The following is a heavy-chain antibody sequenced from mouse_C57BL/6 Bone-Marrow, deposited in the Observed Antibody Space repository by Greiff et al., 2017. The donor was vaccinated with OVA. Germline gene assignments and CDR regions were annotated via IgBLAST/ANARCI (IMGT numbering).Heavy chain of an antibody. D-gene: IGHD2-1*01. CDR1: GFSLTSYG. CDR2: IWSGGST. CDR3: ARNGNYGLYYFDY. J-gene: IGHJ2*01. Sequence: VKLVESGPGLVQPSQSLSITCTVSGFSLTSYGVHWVRQSPGKGLEWLGVIWSGGSTDYNAAFISRLSISKDNSKSQVFFKMNSLQADDTAIYYCARNGNYGLYYFDYWGQGTTLTVSS. V-gene: IGHV2-2*01.